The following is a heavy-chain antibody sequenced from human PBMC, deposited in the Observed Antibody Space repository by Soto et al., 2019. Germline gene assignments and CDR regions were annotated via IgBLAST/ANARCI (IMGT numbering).Heavy chain of an antibody. D-gene: IGHD4-17*01. Sequence: VQLVESGGGVVQPGRSLRLSCAASGFTFSSYGMHWVRLAPGKGLEWVAVIWYDGSNKYYADSVKGRFTISRDNSKNSLYLQMNSLRAEHTAVYSCARDRAGVDYADDSWGLVDYWGQGTLVTFSS. CDR1: GFTFSSYG. J-gene: IGHJ4*02. CDR2: IWYDGSNK. V-gene: IGHV3-33*01. CDR3: ARDRAGVDYADDSWGLVDY.